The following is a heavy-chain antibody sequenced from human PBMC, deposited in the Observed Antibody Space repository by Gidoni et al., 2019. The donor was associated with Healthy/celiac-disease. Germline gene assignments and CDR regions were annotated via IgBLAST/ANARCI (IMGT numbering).Heavy chain of an antibody. J-gene: IGHJ5*02. V-gene: IGHV5-51*01. D-gene: IGHD4-4*01. CDR3: ARGPREYYSNYGSGWFDP. CDR2: IYPGDSDT. Sequence: ELQLVQSGAEVKKPGESLKISCKGSGYSFTSNWIGWVRQMPGKGLEWMGIIYPGDSDTRYSPSFQGQVTISADKSISTAYLQWSSLKASDTAMYYCARGPREYYSNYGSGWFDPWGQGTLVTVSS. CDR1: GYSFTSNW.